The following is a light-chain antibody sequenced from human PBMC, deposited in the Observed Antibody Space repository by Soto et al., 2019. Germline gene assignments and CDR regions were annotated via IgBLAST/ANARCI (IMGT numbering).Light chain of an antibody. J-gene: IGKJ3*01. Sequence: EIVLTQSPGTLSLSPGERATLSCRASQSVASSYLAWYQQKPGQAPRLVIHGASSRATGIPDRFSGSGSGTDFILTISRLEPEDFAEYYCQQYGNSHFTFGPGTKVDIK. CDR1: QSVASSY. CDR2: GAS. V-gene: IGKV3-20*01. CDR3: QQYGNSHFT.